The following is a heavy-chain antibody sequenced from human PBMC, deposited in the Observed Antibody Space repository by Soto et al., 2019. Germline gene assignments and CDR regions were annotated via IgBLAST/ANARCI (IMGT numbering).Heavy chain of an antibody. J-gene: IGHJ5*02. CDR3: AKGAKDLRYFDWSRGNWFDP. CDR2: INSDGSST. CDR1: GFTFSSYW. D-gene: IGHD3-9*01. V-gene: IGHV3-74*01. Sequence: GGSLRLSCAASGFTFSSYWMHWVRQAPGKGLVWVSRINSDGSSTSYADSVKGRFTISRDNAKNTLYLQMNSLRAEDTAVYYCAKGAKDLRYFDWSRGNWFDPWGQGTLVTVSS.